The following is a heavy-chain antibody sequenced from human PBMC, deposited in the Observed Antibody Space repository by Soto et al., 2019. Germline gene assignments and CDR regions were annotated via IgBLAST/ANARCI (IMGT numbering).Heavy chain of an antibody. CDR3: ATKLRYFDWSEAFDI. CDR2: IIPILGIA. J-gene: IGHJ3*02. D-gene: IGHD3-9*01. V-gene: IGHV1-69*02. Sequence: GASVKVSCKASGGTFSNYTIIWVRQAPGQGLEWMGRIIPILGIANYAQKFQGRVTITADKSTSTAYMELSSLRSEDTAVYYCATKLRYFDWSEAFDIWGQGTMVTVSS. CDR1: GGTFSNYT.